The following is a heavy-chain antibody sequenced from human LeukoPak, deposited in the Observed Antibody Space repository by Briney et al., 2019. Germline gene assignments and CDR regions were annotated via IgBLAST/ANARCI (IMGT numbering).Heavy chain of an antibody. V-gene: IGHV3-23*01. CDR2: ISGSGGST. CDR3: AKDRYSSGSQGGFDY. D-gene: IGHD3-22*01. J-gene: IGHJ4*02. Sequence: PGGSLRLSSAASGFTFGSYSMSWVRQAQGKGLEWVSTISGSGGSTYYADSVKGRFTISRDNSKNTLYLQMNSLRAEDTAVYYCAKDRYSSGSQGGFDYWGQGILVTVSS. CDR1: GFTFGSYS.